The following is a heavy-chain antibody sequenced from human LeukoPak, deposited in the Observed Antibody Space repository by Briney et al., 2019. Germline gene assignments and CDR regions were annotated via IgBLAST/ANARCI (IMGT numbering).Heavy chain of an antibody. CDR2: IWYDGSNK. Sequence: GGSLRLSCAASGFTFSSYGMHWVRQAPGKGLEWAAVIWYDGSNKYYADSVKGRFTISRDNSKNTLYLQMNSLRAEDTAVYYCATESGGYPTSSFDYWGQGTLVTVSS. CDR3: ATESGGYPTSSFDY. J-gene: IGHJ4*02. CDR1: GFTFSSYG. D-gene: IGHD5-12*01. V-gene: IGHV3-33*01.